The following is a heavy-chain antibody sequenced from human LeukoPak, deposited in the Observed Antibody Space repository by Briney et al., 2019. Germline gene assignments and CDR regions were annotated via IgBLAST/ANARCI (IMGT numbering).Heavy chain of an antibody. Sequence: GGSLRLSCAASGFTFSSYSMNWVRQAPGKGLEWVSYISSSSSTIHYADSVKGRFTISRDNAKNTLYLQMNSLRVEDTAVYYCARPAVAGLRAGGYDYWGQGTLVTVSS. CDR1: GFTFSSYS. D-gene: IGHD6-19*01. J-gene: IGHJ4*02. CDR3: ARPAVAGLRAGGYDY. V-gene: IGHV3-48*04. CDR2: ISSSSSTI.